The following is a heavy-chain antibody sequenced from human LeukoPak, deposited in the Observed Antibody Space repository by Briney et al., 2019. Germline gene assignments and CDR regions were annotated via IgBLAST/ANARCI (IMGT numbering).Heavy chain of an antibody. CDR1: GGFISSYY. Sequence: SETLSLTCTVSGGFISSYYWSWIRQPQGKGLEWIGYIYYSGSTNYNPSLKSRVTISVDTSKNQFSLKLSSLTAADTAVYYCASISSSSVYWGQGTLVTVSS. V-gene: IGHV4-59*01. CDR2: IYYSGST. D-gene: IGHD6-6*01. J-gene: IGHJ4*02. CDR3: ASISSSSVY.